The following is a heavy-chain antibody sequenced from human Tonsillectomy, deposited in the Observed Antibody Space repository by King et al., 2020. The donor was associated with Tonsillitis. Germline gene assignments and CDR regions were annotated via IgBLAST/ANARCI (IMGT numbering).Heavy chain of an antibody. Sequence: QLVQSGAEVKKPGASVKVSCKASGYTFTSYYMHWVRQAPGQGLEWMGIINPSGGSTSYAQKFQGRVTMTRDAFTSAVYMELSSLRSEDTAVYYCARDRHGEPGSRGGMDVWGQGTTVTVSS. CDR1: GYTFTSYY. V-gene: IGHV1-46*03. J-gene: IGHJ6*02. CDR2: INPSGGST. D-gene: IGHD1-26*01. CDR3: ARDRHGEPGSRGGMDV.